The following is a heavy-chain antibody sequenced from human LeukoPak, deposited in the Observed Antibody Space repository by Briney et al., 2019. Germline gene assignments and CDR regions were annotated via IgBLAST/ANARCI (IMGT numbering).Heavy chain of an antibody. Sequence: PSETLSLTCAVYGGSFSGYYWSWIRQPPGKGLEWIGEINHSGSTNYNPSLKSRVTISVDTSKNQFSLKLSSVTAADTAVYYCARRNWNDVGYYFDYWGQGTLVTVSS. D-gene: IGHD1-1*01. CDR2: INHSGST. CDR1: GGSFSGYY. V-gene: IGHV4-34*01. J-gene: IGHJ4*02. CDR3: ARRNWNDVGYYFDY.